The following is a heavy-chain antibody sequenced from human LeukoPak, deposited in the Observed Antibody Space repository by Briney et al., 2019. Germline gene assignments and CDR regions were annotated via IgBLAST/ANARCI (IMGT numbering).Heavy chain of an antibody. D-gene: IGHD5-18*01. J-gene: IGHJ4*02. CDR3: ARTKGYSYGNFDY. CDR1: GGSISTYS. Sequence: SETLSLTCTVSGGSISTYSWSWIRQPPGKGLEWIGCRYDGGRDLYNPSLKSRVTMSVDTSKNQFSLKLSSVTAADTAVYYCARTKGYSYGNFDYWGQGTLVTVSS. CDR2: RYDGGRD. V-gene: IGHV4-59*01.